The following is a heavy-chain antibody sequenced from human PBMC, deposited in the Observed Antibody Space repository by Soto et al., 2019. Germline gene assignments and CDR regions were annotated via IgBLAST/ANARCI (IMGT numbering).Heavy chain of an antibody. J-gene: IGHJ4*02. CDR3: ASMDTDMVTDY. V-gene: IGHV3-53*01. CDR1: GFTVSSNY. CDR2: IYSGGST. Sequence: GGSLRLSCAASGFTVSSNYMSWVRQAPGKGLEWVSVIYSGGSTYYADSVKGRFTISRDNYKNTLYLQLNILRAEDTAVYYCASMDTDMVTDYRGQGPLVPV. D-gene: IGHD5-18*01.